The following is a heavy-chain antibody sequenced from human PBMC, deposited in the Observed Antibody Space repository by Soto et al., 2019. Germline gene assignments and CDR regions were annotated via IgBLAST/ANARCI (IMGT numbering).Heavy chain of an antibody. CDR3: AKALYGGFTY. CDR2: ISGIGDST. CDR1: GFTFSVYA. J-gene: IGHJ4*02. V-gene: IGHV3-23*01. D-gene: IGHD1-26*01. Sequence: EVRLLESGGGLVQPGGSLRLSCAASGFTFSVYAMSWVRQAPGKGLAWVSGISGIGDSTHYADSVKGRFTVARDNSKSMLYLQTNSLRAEDTAIYYCAKALYGGFTYWGQGTLVSVSS.